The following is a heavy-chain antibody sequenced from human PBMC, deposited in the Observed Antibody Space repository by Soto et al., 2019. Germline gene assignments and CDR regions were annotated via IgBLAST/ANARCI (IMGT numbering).Heavy chain of an antibody. CDR3: ARDPYQEHGDPYYYYALDA. J-gene: IGHJ6*02. D-gene: IGHD4-17*01. CDR2: IYYIGGP. V-gene: IGHV4-30-4*01. CDR1: GDSVSNGDYS. Sequence: SETLSLTCSVSGDSVSNGDYSWSWIRQPPGKGLEWIGYIYYIGGPYYNPSLQSRVTISMDTSKNQVSLNLTSVTAADTAVYFCARDPYQEHGDPYYYYALDAWGPGLTVTVSS.